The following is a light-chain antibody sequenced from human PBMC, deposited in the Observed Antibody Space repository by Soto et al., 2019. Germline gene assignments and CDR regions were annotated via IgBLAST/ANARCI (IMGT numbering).Light chain of an antibody. J-gene: IGLJ1*01. V-gene: IGLV2-14*04. CDR3: SSYTSSSTYV. Sequence: TSSDVGGYNFVSWYQQHPGKAPKLMIYDVSNRPSGVSNRFSGSKSGNTASLTISGLQAEDEADYYCSSYTSSSTYVCGTGTQLTVL. CDR2: DVS. CDR1: SSDVGGYNF.